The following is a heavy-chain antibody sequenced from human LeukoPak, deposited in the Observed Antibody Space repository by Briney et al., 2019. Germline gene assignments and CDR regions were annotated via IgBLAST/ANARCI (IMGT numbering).Heavy chain of an antibody. CDR3: ARVVEVGDWPAIDY. D-gene: IGHD2-2*01. V-gene: IGHV3-33*08. Sequence: GGSLRLSCAASGFTFGVYSMDWVRQAPGKGLEWVAVIWYDGSNKYYADSVKGRFTISRDNSKNTLYLQMNSLRAEDTAVYYCARVVEVGDWPAIDYWGQGTLVTVSS. J-gene: IGHJ4*02. CDR1: GFTFGVYS. CDR2: IWYDGSNK.